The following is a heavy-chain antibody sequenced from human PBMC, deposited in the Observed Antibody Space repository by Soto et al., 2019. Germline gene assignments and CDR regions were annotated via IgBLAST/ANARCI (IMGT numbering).Heavy chain of an antibody. CDR3: ARGPSPSNCSGQIDY. CDR1: GGSISSSSYY. V-gene: IGHV4-39*01. D-gene: IGHD6-19*01. J-gene: IGHJ4*02. Sequence: PSETLSLTCTVSGGSISSSSYYWGWIRQPPGKGLEWIGSIYYSGSTYYNPPLKSRVTISVDTSKNQFSLKLSSVTAADTAVYYCARGPSPSNCSGQIDYWGQGTLVTVSS. CDR2: IYYSGST.